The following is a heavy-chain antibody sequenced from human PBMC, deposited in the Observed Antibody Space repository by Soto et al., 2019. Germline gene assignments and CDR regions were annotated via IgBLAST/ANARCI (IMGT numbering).Heavy chain of an antibody. V-gene: IGHV3-74*01. CDR2: INSDGSST. CDR1: VFTFISYW. J-gene: IGHJ4*02. Sequence: PGWSLRLSCASSVFTFISYWMHWVRQAPGKGLVWVSRINSDGSSTSYADSVKGRFTISRDNAKNTLYLQMNSLRAEDTAVYYCARARFGEFDDYWGQGTLVTVSS. CDR3: ARARFGEFDDY. D-gene: IGHD3-10*01.